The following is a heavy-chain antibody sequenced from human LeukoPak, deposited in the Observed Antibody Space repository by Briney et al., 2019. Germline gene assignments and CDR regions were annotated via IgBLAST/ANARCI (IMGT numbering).Heavy chain of an antibody. CDR2: INHSGST. Sequence: SGGSLRLSCAASGFTFSTYWMTWVRQPPGKGLEWIGEINHSGSTNYNPSLKSRVTISVDTSKNQFSLKLSSVTAADTAVYYCARHHRVRYYYGSGSYFDYWGQGTLVTVSS. V-gene: IGHV4-34*01. D-gene: IGHD3-10*01. CDR1: GFTFSTYW. CDR3: ARHHRVRYYYGSGSYFDY. J-gene: IGHJ4*02.